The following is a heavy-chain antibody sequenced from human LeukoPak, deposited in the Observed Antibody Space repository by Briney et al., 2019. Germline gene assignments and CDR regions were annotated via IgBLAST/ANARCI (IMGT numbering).Heavy chain of an antibody. Sequence: SETLSLTCAVYGGSFSGYYWSWIRQPPGKGLEWIGEVNHSGSTKYSPSLKSRVTISVDTSKNQFSLKLSSVTAADTAVYYCATSGWYLLPGVYWGQGTLVTVSS. D-gene: IGHD6-19*01. V-gene: IGHV4-34*01. CDR1: GGSFSGYY. J-gene: IGHJ4*02. CDR2: VNHSGST. CDR3: ATSGWYLLPGVY.